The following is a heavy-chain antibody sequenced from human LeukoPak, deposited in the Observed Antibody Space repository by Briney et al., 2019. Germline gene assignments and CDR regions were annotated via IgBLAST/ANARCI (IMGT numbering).Heavy chain of an antibody. CDR3: ARDHATYYYDSSRYYDY. J-gene: IGHJ4*02. D-gene: IGHD3-22*01. CDR2: ISSSGSTI. CDR1: GFTFSDYY. V-gene: IGHV3-11*04. Sequence: NPGGSLRLSCAASGFTFSDYYMSWIRQAPGKGLEWVSSISSSGSTIYYADSVKGRFIISRDNSKNTLYLQMNSLRAEDTAVYYCARDHATYYYDSSRYYDYWGQGTLVTVSS.